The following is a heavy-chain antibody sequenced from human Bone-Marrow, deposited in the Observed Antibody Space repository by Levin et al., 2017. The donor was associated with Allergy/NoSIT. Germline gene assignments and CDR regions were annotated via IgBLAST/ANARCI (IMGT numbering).Heavy chain of an antibody. CDR2: ISYDGNNN. D-gene: IGHD5-12*01. J-gene: IGHJ6*02. CDR3: AKGRSGYKHFYYYGMDV. V-gene: IGHV3-30*18. Sequence: PGESLKISFAASGFTFSSYGMHWVRQAPGKGLEWVAVISYDGNNNYHADSVKGRFTISRDNSENTLYLQMNSLRPEDTAVYYCAKGRSGYKHFYYYGMDVWGQGTTVTVSS. CDR1: GFTFSSYG.